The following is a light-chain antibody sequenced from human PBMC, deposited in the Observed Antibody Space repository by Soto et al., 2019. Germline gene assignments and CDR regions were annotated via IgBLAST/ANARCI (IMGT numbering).Light chain of an antibody. J-gene: IGKJ1*01. CDR1: QSITNW. V-gene: IGKV1-5*01. CDR2: DAS. CDR3: HQYHTYPWT. Sequence: DIQMTQSPSPLSASVGDRVTITCRASQSITNWLAWYQQKPGQAPNLLIYDASNLESGVSSRFSVSGSGTDFTVIYSCVQAYDFGTYYCHQYHTYPWTFDQGTKV.